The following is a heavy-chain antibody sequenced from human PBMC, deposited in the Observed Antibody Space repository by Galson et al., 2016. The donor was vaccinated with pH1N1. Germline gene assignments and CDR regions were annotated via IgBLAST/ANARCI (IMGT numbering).Heavy chain of an antibody. J-gene: IGHJ4*02. CDR3: AKDVAVAGTNYFDH. CDR1: GFTLCCGG. V-gene: IGHV3-23*01. CDR2: FSGGGGS. D-gene: IGHD6-19*01. Sequence: SLRLSCAASGFTLCCGGLCWVRVGGGGGLGWVSLFSGGGGSCGGVFLDGALTNSRDNSKNTVYLEMNSMRAEDTAVYFCAKDVAVAGTNYFDHWGQGTLVTISS.